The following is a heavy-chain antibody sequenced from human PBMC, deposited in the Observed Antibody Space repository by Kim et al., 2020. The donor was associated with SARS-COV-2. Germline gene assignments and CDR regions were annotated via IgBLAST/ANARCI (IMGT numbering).Heavy chain of an antibody. D-gene: IGHD3-3*01. CDR1: GFTFSSYA. Sequence: GGSLRLSCAASGFTFSSYAMHWVRQAPGKGLEWVAVISYDGSNKYYADSVKGRFTISRDNSKTTLYLQMNSLRAEDTAVYYCARDGRAPFGYDFWSGWDFDYWGQGTLVTVSS. CDR2: ISYDGSNK. J-gene: IGHJ4*02. V-gene: IGHV3-30-3*01. CDR3: ARDGRAPFGYDFWSGWDFDY.